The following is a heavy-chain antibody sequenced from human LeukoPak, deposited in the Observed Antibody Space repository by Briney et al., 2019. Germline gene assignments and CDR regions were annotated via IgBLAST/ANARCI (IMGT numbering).Heavy chain of an antibody. J-gene: IGHJ4*02. Sequence: GGSLRLSCAASGFTFSSYNVNWVRQAPGKGLEWVSLISSSSSYIYFADSVKGRCTISRDNAKNSLYLQMHSLRAEDTAVYYCARGQIMVRGTIDYWGQGTLVTVSS. D-gene: IGHD3-10*01. CDR3: ARGQIMVRGTIDY. V-gene: IGHV3-21*06. CDR2: ISSSSSYI. CDR1: GFTFSSYN.